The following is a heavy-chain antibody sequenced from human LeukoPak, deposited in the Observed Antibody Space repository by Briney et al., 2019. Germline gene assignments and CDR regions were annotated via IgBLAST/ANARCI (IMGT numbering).Heavy chain of an antibody. CDR2: IYHSGST. J-gene: IGHJ3*02. V-gene: IGHV4-38-2*01. Sequence: SETLSLTCAVSGYSISSGYYWGWIRQPPGKGLEWIGSIYHSGSTYYNPSLKSRVTISVDTSKNQFSLKLSSVTAADTAVYYCARPITIFGVVIIRDAFDIWDQGTMVTVSS. CDR3: ARPITIFGVVIIRDAFDI. CDR1: GYSISSGYY. D-gene: IGHD3-3*01.